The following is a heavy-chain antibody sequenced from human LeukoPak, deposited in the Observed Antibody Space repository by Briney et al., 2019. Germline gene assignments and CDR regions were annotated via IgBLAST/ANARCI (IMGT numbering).Heavy chain of an antibody. Sequence: PGGSLRLSCAASGFTFSDYYMSWIRQAPGKGLEWVSYISSSGSTIYYADSVKGRFTIPRDNAKNSLYLQMNSLRAEDTAVYYCARENYSVLSPYYYYYMDVWGKGTTVTVSS. CDR1: GFTFSDYY. CDR2: ISSSGSTI. D-gene: IGHD1-1*01. CDR3: ARENYSVLSPYYYYYMDV. J-gene: IGHJ6*03. V-gene: IGHV3-11*04.